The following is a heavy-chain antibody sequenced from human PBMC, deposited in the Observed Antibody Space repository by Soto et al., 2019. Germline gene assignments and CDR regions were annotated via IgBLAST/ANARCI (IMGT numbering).Heavy chain of an antibody. CDR2: INTGNGKT. D-gene: IGHD6-19*01. Sequence: QVQLVQSGAEVKKPGASVKVSCRASGYTFTDYTIQWVRQAPGQRPEWMGWINTGNGKTRYSQTFQGRVTFTRDSSASTAYMELGSLRSEDTAVYFCAREAVGYMSRYFDFWGKGTLVTVSS. CDR3: AREAVGYMSRYFDF. V-gene: IGHV1-3*04. CDR1: GYTFTDYT. J-gene: IGHJ4*02.